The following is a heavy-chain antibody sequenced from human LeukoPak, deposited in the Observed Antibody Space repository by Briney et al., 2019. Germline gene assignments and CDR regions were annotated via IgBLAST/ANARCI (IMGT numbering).Heavy chain of an antibody. CDR3: AKPHSTNGIAARRGSSLGD. CDR1: GFTLSSYP. CDR2: NSVIGGNT. J-gene: IGHJ4*02. Sequence: GGSLRLSCAASGFTLSSYPMTWVRQVPGKGLEWVSGNSVIGGNTDYADSVKGRFTISRDDSKNTLYLQMNSLRAEDTAVYYCAKPHSTNGIAARRGSSLGDWGQGTLVTVSS. D-gene: IGHD6-6*01. V-gene: IGHV3-23*01.